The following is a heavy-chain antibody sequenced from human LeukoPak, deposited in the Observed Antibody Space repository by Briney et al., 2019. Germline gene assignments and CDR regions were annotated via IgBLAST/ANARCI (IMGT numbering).Heavy chain of an antibody. CDR2: ISSSGGTT. CDR1: SRYA. J-gene: IGHJ4*02. D-gene: IGHD3-22*01. Sequence: GGSLRLSCAAFSRYAMTWVRQAPGKGLEWVSIISSSGGTTYYADSVKGRFTISRDNSKNTLYLQMNSLRAEDTAVYYCARAGSSGYYLTFDYWGQGTLVTVSS. CDR3: ARAGSSGYYLTFDY. V-gene: IGHV3-23*01.